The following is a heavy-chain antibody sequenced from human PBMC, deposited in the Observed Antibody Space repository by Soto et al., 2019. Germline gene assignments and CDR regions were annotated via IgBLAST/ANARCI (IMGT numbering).Heavy chain of an antibody. CDR1: GGSFSDYY. CDR3: ASRWGSSSVCYYYGMDV. CDR2: INHSGST. J-gene: IGHJ6*02. Sequence: QVQLQQWGAGLLKPSETLSLTCAVYGGSFSDYYWSWFRQPPGKGLEWIGEINHSGSTNYNPALRNRVTISVGPPNNQFSLRVSPVAAADTAVYYCASRWGSSSVCYYYGMDVWGQGTTVTVSS. D-gene: IGHD6-6*01. V-gene: IGHV4-34*01.